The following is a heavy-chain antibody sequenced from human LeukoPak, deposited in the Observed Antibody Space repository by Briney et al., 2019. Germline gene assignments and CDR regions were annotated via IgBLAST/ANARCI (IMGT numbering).Heavy chain of an antibody. CDR1: GGSISSYY. D-gene: IGHD3-16*01. CDR3: AREALSDAFDI. Sequence: SETLSLTCTVSGGSISSYYLSWIRQPPGKGLEWIGYIYYSGSTNYNPSLKSRVTISVDTSKNQFSLKLSSVTAADTAVYYCAREALSDAFDISGQGKMVTVSS. V-gene: IGHV4-59*01. J-gene: IGHJ3*02. CDR2: IYYSGST.